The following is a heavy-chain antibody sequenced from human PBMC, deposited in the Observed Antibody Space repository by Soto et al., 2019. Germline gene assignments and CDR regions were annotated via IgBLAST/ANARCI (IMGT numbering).Heavy chain of an antibody. J-gene: IGHJ4*02. CDR2: IDPSDSQT. CDR1: GYSFAGYW. V-gene: IGHV5-10-1*01. Sequence: GESLKISCKGSGYSFAGYWITWVRQMPGKGLGWMGRIDPSDSQTYYSPSFRGHVTISAAKSITTVFLQWSSLRAADTAMYYCARQIYDSDSGPNFQYYFDSWGQGTLVTVSS. CDR3: ARQIYDSDSGPNFQYYFDS. D-gene: IGHD3-22*01.